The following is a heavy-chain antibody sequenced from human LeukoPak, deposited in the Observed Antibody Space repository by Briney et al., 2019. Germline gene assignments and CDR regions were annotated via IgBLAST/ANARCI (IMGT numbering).Heavy chain of an antibody. D-gene: IGHD5-18*01. CDR1: GGSISSGGYY. CDR2: IYYSGST. CDR3: ARDLRGYSYGTGYYYGMDV. V-gene: IGHV4-31*03. Sequence: PSETLSLTCTVSGGSISSGGYYWSWIRQHPGKGLEWIGYIYYSGSTYYNPSLKSRVTISVDTSRNQFSLKLSSVTAADTAVYYCARDLRGYSYGTGYYYGMDVWGQGTTVTVSS. J-gene: IGHJ6*02.